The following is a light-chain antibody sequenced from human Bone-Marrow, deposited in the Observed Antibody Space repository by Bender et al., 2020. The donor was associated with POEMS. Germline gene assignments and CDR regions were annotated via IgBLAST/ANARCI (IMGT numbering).Light chain of an antibody. CDR2: KDT. CDR3: QSADSSGVWV. V-gene: IGLV3-25*03. CDR1: ALPQQF. J-gene: IGLJ3*02. Sequence: SFELTQPPSMSVSPGQTAMITCSGDALPQQFAYWYQQKSGQAPVLMIFKDTERASGIPERFSGSSAGTTVTLTISGVQAEDEADYFCQSADSSGVWVFGGGTRLTVL.